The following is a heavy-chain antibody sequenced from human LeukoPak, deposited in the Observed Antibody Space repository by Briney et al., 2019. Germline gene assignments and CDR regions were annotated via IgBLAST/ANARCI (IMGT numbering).Heavy chain of an antibody. D-gene: IGHD5-18*01. CDR3: ARGGYHHGFDI. Sequence: GGSLRLSCAASGFTFNSYWFHWVRQAPGKGLVWVSRINSDGSDTIYADSVQGRFTISRDNAKNTVYLQMNSLKAEDTAVYYCARGGYHHGFDIWGQGTMVTVSS. CDR2: INSDGSDT. J-gene: IGHJ3*02. V-gene: IGHV3-74*01. CDR1: GFTFNSYW.